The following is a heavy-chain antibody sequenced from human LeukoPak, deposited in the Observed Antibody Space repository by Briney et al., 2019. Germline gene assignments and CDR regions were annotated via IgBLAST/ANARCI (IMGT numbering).Heavy chain of an antibody. D-gene: IGHD1-14*01. CDR2: IHRSGST. J-gene: IGHJ4*02. Sequence: SETLSLTCTVSPDSTTSNFWSWVRHPPGKGLEWIGEIHRSGSTNYNRSLQSRVTISIDRSKNQIALELSAVTAADTAVYYCAREIVGGFNPGAYWGQGTLVTVSS. CDR3: AREIVGGFNPGAY. V-gene: IGHV4-4*02. CDR1: PDSTTSNF.